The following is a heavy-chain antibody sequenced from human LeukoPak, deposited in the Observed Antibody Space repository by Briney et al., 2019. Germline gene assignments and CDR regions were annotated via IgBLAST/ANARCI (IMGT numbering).Heavy chain of an antibody. J-gene: IGHJ4*02. CDR1: GFTFSSYG. CDR3: AKAPYAYYYDSSGYQGLFDY. V-gene: IGHV3-33*06. D-gene: IGHD3-22*01. Sequence: PGRSLRLSCAASGFTFSSYGMHWVRQAPGKGLEWVAVIWYDGSNKYYADSVKGRFTISRDNSKNTLYLQMNSLRAEDTAVYYCAKAPYAYYYDSSGYQGLFDYWGQGTLVTVSP. CDR2: IWYDGSNK.